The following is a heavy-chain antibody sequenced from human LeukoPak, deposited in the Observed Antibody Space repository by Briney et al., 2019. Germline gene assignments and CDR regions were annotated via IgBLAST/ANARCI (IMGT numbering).Heavy chain of an antibody. V-gene: IGHV4-39*07. J-gene: IGHJ4*02. Sequence: SETLSLTCTVSGGSISSSSYYWGWIRQPPGKGLEWIGSIYYSGSTYYNPSLKSRVTISVDTSKNQFSLKLSSVTAADTAVYYCARDSYSSSLIDYWGQGTLVTVSS. CDR2: IYYSGST. CDR1: GGSISSSSYY. D-gene: IGHD6-6*01. CDR3: ARDSYSSSLIDY.